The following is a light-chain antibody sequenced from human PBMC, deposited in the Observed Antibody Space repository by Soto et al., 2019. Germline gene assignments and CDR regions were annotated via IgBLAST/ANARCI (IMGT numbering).Light chain of an antibody. V-gene: IGKV1-5*01. CDR2: DAS. J-gene: IGKJ1*01. CDR3: HQYDKYST. Sequence: IQMTQSPSTLSASVGDTVTITCRASQTISVSLAWYRQKPGKAPNLLIYDASTLQEGVPSRFSGSGSGTEFTLTVTRLQPAAFANYLCHQYDKYSTFGHGTKVDIK. CDR1: QTISVS.